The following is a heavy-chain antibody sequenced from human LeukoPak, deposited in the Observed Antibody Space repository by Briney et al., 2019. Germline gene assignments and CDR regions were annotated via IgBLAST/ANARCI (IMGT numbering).Heavy chain of an antibody. CDR2: INPDNGGT. J-gene: IGHJ5*02. V-gene: IGHV1-2*02. D-gene: IGHD2-2*01. CDR1: GYTFTDYY. CDR3: TREARVGNWFDP. Sequence: ASVKVSCRASGYTFTDYYIHWARQAPGQGLDWMGWINPDNGGTNYAQKFQGRVTMTRDTSIRTVYMDLSRLRSDDTAVFYCTREARVGNWFDPWGQGTQVTVSS.